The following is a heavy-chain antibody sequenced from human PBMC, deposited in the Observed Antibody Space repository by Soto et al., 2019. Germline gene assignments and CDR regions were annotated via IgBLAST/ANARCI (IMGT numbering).Heavy chain of an antibody. J-gene: IGHJ5*02. CDR2: ISGGGGNT. D-gene: IGHD6-19*01. CDR1: GFTFSSYA. CDR3: ARDRGAGGRFSGIAVAGIPS. V-gene: IGHV3-23*01. Sequence: EVQLLESGGGLVQPGGSLRLSCAASGFTFSSYAMRWVRQTPGKGLEWVSGISGGGGNTYYADSVTGRFTISRDNSRNTLNLQMNSLRAADTAIYYCARDRGAGGRFSGIAVAGIPSWGQGTLVTVSS.